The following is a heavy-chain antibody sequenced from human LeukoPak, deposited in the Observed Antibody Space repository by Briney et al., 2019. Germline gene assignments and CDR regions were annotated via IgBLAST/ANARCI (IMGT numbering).Heavy chain of an antibody. J-gene: IGHJ6*03. CDR1: GGSISSYY. CDR2: LYTSGST. D-gene: IGHD2-2*01. Sequence: KPSETLSLTCTVSGGSISSYYWSWIRQPAGKGLEWIGRLYTSGSTNYNPSLKSRVTMSVDTSKNQFSLKLTSMTAADTAVYYCARGQLPRGYYYMDVWGKGTTVTVSS. CDR3: ARGQLPRGYYYMDV. V-gene: IGHV4-4*07.